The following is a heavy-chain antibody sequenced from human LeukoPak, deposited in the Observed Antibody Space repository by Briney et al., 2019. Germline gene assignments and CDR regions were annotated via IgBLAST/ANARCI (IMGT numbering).Heavy chain of an antibody. CDR3: ARGGDYGDYVTAFDI. CDR1: GYTFTSYY. J-gene: IGHJ3*02. CDR2: INPSGGST. D-gene: IGHD4-17*01. V-gene: IGHV1-46*01. Sequence: GASVKVSCKASGYTFTSYYMHWVRQAPGQGLEWRGIINPSGGSTSYAQKFQGRVTMTRDMSTSTVYMELSSLRSEDTAVYYCARGGDYGDYVTAFDIWGQGTMVTVSS.